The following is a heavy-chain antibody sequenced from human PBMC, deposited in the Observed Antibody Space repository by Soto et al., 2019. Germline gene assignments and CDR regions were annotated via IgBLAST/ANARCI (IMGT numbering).Heavy chain of an antibody. Sequence: QVQLAQSGAEIKKPGASVKVSCKASGYIFTDYYIHWVRQAPGQGLEWVGWINPNSGDTHFAQTFQGWVTMTRDTSISTVYMEVNSLKSDDTAVYYCARDRSIMSRHYYYYNFMDVWGQGTTVTVSS. CDR3: ARDRSIMSRHYYYYNFMDV. D-gene: IGHD3-16*01. CDR1: GYIFTDYY. J-gene: IGHJ6*02. CDR2: INPNSGDT. V-gene: IGHV1-2*04.